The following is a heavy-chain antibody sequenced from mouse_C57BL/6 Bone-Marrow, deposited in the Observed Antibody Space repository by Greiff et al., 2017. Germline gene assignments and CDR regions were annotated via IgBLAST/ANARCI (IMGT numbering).Heavy chain of an antibody. Sequence: QVHVKQPGAELVRPGTSVKLSCKASGYTFTSYWMHWVKQRPGQGLEWIGVIDPSDSYTNYNQKFKGKATLTVDTSSSTAYMQLSSLTSEDSAVYYCAREDSSGYVDYAMDYWGQGTSVTVSS. J-gene: IGHJ4*01. CDR2: IDPSDSYT. CDR3: AREDSSGYVDYAMDY. D-gene: IGHD3-2*02. CDR1: GYTFTSYW. V-gene: IGHV1-59*01.